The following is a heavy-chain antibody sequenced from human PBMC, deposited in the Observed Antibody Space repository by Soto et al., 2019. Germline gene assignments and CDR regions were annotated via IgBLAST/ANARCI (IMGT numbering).Heavy chain of an antibody. D-gene: IGHD2-15*01. CDR1: GGSISSYY. CDR3: ARLLGYCSGGSCYHAFDI. CDR2: IYCSGST. V-gene: IGHV4-59*08. Sequence: SETLSLTCTVSGGSISSYYWSWIRQPPGKGLEWIGYIYCSGSTNYNPSLKSRVTISVDTSKNQFSLKLSSVTAADTAVYYCARLLGYCSGGSCYHAFDIWGQGTMVTVSS. J-gene: IGHJ3*02.